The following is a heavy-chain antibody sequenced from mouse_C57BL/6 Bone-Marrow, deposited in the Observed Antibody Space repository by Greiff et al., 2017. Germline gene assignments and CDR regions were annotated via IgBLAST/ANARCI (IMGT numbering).Heavy chain of an antibody. CDR3: ARYYYGSIPVAY. Sequence: EVQRVESGGGLVKPGGSLKLSCAASGFTFSDYGMHWVRQAPEKGLEWVAYISSGSSTIYYADTVKGRFTISRDNAKNTLFLQMTSLRSEDTAMYYCARYYYGSIPVAYWGQGTLVTVSA. CDR1: GFTFSDYG. CDR2: ISSGSSTI. J-gene: IGHJ3*01. D-gene: IGHD1-1*01. V-gene: IGHV5-17*01.